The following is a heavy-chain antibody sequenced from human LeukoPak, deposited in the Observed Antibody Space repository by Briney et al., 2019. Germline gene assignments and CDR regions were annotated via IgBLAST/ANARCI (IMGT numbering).Heavy chain of an antibody. CDR1: GYTFTGYY. CDR3: ARLIRWGAGDAFDI. J-gene: IGHJ3*02. CDR2: IKPNSGDT. Sequence: ASVKVSCKASGYTFTGYYIHWVRQAPGQGLEWMGWIKPNSGDTNYAQKFQGRVTMTRDTSISTVYMELSRLRFDDTAVYYCARLIRWGAGDAFDIWGQGTMVTVSS. V-gene: IGHV1-2*02. D-gene: IGHD3-16*01.